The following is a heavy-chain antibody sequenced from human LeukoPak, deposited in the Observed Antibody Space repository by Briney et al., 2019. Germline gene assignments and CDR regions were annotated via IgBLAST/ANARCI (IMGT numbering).Heavy chain of an antibody. V-gene: IGHV3-7*01. J-gene: IGHJ4*02. CDR2: IKKDGSEK. CDR1: GFTFSSYW. Sequence: GGSLRLSCAASGFTFSSYWMSWVRQAPGKGLEWVANIKKDGSEKYYVDSVKGRFTISRDNAKKSLFLQMNSLRAEDTAVYYCARADWGGQGYFDYWGQGTLVTVSS. CDR3: ARADWGGQGYFDY. D-gene: IGHD3-9*01.